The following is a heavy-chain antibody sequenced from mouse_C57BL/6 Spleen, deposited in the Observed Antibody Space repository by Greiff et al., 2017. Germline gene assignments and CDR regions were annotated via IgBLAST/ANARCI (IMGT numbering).Heavy chain of an antibody. D-gene: IGHD1-1*01. CDR2: LYPGSGST. CDR1: GYTFTSYW. Sequence: VQLQQPGAELVKPGASVKMSCKASGYTFTSYWITWVKQRPGQGLEWIGDLYPGSGSTNYNEKFKSKATLTVDTSSSTAYMQLSSLTSEDSAVYYCARKNYGSSYAMDYWGQGTSVTVSS. CDR3: ARKNYGSSYAMDY. V-gene: IGHV1-55*01. J-gene: IGHJ4*01.